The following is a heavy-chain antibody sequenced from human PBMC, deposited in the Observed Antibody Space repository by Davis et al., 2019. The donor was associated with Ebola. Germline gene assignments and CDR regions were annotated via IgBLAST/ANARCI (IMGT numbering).Heavy chain of an antibody. J-gene: IGHJ6*02. V-gene: IGHV4-59*01. CDR2: IHYLGNT. Sequence: SETLSLTCTVSGGSINNYFWSWIRQPPGKGREWIGNIHYLGNTNYNPSLKSRVTMSVDTSKNQFSLKLSSVTAADTAVYYCARGNYGDYIVLYYYNVDVWGQGTTVTVSS. CDR3: ARGNYGDYIVLYYYNVDV. CDR1: GGSINNYF. D-gene: IGHD4-17*01.